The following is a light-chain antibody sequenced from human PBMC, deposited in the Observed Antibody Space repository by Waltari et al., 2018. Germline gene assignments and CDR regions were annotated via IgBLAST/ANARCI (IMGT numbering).Light chain of an antibody. CDR2: NTY. J-gene: IGLJ3*02. V-gene: IGLV1-44*01. Sequence: QSVVTQPPSASGTPGQRVTISCSGSSSNIGSNSVNWYQQLPGTAPKLLIYNTYQRPSGVPDRFSGAKSGTSASLTISGLQSEDETDYYWAAWDDSLNGWVFGGGTQVTVL. CDR3: AAWDDSLNGWV. CDR1: SSNIGSNS.